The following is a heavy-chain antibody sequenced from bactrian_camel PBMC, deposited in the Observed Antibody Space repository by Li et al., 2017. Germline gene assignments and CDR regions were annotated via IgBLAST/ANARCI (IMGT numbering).Heavy chain of an antibody. V-gene: IGHV3S10*01. CDR2: IQSDGIT. CDR1: GYTYSSWC. D-gene: IGHD2*01. J-gene: IGHJ4*01. Sequence: EVQLVESGGGSVQTGGSLRLSCAASGYTYSSWCMGWFRQAPENEREGVAAIQSDGITSYTDSVKGRFTISRDNAKNTVYLQMNSLKPEDTAVYYCVSLVGRPLVHQGTQVTVS.